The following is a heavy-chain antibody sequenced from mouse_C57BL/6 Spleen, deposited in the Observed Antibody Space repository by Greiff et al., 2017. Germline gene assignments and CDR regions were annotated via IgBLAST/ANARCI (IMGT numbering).Heavy chain of an antibody. V-gene: IGHV1-69*01. CDR1: GYTFTSYW. D-gene: IGHD1-1*01. J-gene: IGHJ1*03. CDR2: IDPSDSYT. CDR3: ASCPLITSVVATRYFAV. Sequence: QVQLQQPGAELVMPGASVKLSCKASGYTFTSYWMHWVKQRPGQGLEWIGEIDPSDSYTNYNQKFKGKSTLTVYKYSSTTYMQLSSLTSEESAVYYCASCPLITSVVATRYFAVWGTGTTVTVSS.